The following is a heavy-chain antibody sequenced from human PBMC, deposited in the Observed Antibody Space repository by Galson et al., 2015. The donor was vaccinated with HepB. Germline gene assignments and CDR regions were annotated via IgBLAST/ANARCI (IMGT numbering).Heavy chain of an antibody. CDR1: EVTFGRYC. J-gene: IGHJ5*01. CDR2: ISASSSYI. CDR3: ARSSVAARPYWFDS. V-gene: IGHV3-21*06. Sequence: SLRLSCAASEVTFGRYCVNWVRQAPGKGLEWVSSISASSSYIFYADSAKGRFFISRDNARNTLFLQMNSLTAEDTAVYYCARSSVAARPYWFDSWGQGTLVTVTS. D-gene: IGHD6-6*01.